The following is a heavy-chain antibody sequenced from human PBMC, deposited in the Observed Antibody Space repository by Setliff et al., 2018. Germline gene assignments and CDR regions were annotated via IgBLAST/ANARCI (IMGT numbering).Heavy chain of an antibody. J-gene: IGHJ5*02. Sequence: SVKVSCKASGGSFSNYAIIWVRQAPGQGPEWMGGIIPIYGLTNNAEKFQGRVTFSADESMSTVYMELSSLTSADTALYYCARDALYDSNDRNSYYGNWLDPWGQGTLVTVSS. CDR1: GGSFSNYA. CDR2: IIPIYGLT. V-gene: IGHV1-69*13. CDR3: ARDALYDSNDRNSYYGNWLDP. D-gene: IGHD3-22*01.